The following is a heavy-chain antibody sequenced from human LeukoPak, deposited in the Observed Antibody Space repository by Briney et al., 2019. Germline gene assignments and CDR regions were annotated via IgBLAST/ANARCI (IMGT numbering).Heavy chain of an antibody. Sequence: SGGSLRLSCVVSGFIFSSYSINWVRQAPGKGLEWVSSITSSSTYIYYADSVKGRFTISRDNAKNSLYLQMDSLRAEDTAAYYCARDGYRSSSLDYWGPGTLVTVSS. CDR2: ITSSSTYI. V-gene: IGHV3-21*01. J-gene: IGHJ4*02. D-gene: IGHD6-19*01. CDR1: GFIFSSYS. CDR3: ARDGYRSSSLDY.